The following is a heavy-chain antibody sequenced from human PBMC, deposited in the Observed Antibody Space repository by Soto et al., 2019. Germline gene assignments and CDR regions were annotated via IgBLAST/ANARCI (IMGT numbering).Heavy chain of an antibody. CDR3: ARAPRPAAIAVLDH. D-gene: IGHD6-19*01. Sequence: QVQLVQSGTEVKTSGASVKVSCKASGYSFTSYDINWLRQATGQGPEWMGWVNSNTCDPGLAQRFQARVTLSSDTSINTAYVEVSSLRPDDTAIYFCARAPRPAAIAVLDHWGQGTLVAVSS. J-gene: IGHJ4*02. V-gene: IGHV1-8*01. CDR1: GYSFTSYD. CDR2: VNSNTCDP.